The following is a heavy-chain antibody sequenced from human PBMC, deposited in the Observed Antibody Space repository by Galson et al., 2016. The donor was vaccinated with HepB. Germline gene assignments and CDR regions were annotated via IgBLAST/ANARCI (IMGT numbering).Heavy chain of an antibody. D-gene: IGHD3-3*01. CDR1: GYSFSSYD. V-gene: IGHV1-18*04. Sequence: SVKVSCKASGYSFSSYDINWVRQAPGQGLEWMGWISGYNGNANYVQKFQGRVIMTRDTSTNTAYMELRSLRSDATAVYYCARGGIFGILIHHDPFHVWGQGTMVTIPS. CDR3: ARGGIFGILIHHDPFHV. J-gene: IGHJ3*01. CDR2: ISGYNGNA.